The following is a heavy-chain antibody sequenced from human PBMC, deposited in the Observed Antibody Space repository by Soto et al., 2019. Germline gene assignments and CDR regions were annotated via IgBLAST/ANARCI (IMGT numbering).Heavy chain of an antibody. V-gene: IGHV3-23*01. Sequence: EVQLLESGGGLVQPGGSLRLSCAASGFTFSSYAMSWVRQAPGKGLEWVSGISAGGGNTHYADSVKGRFTISRDNSGNTLYLQMNGRRAEDTAVYYCAKDRAPRGGTKGMDVWGQGTTVTVSS. CDR3: AKDRAPRGGTKGMDV. CDR2: ISAGGGNT. CDR1: GFTFSSYA. J-gene: IGHJ6*02. D-gene: IGHD2-15*01.